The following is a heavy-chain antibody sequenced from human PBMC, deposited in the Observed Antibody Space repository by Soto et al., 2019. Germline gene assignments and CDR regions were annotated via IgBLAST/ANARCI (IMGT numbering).Heavy chain of an antibody. D-gene: IGHD3-10*01. CDR3: ARSRHGSGSYTHFYYGLDV. V-gene: IGHV3-30-3*01. CDR1: GFTFISYA. J-gene: IGHJ6*02. Sequence: QVQLVESGGGVVQPGRSLRLSCAASGFTFISYAMHWVRQAPGKWLEWVAVISFDGSTEYYADSVKGRFTISRDNSKNTVYLQMNSLRSEDTAVYYCARSRHGSGSYTHFYYGLDVCGQGTTVTVSS. CDR2: ISFDGSTE.